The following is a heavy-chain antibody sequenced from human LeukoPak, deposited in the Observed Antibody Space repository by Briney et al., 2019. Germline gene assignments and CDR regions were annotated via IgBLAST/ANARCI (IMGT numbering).Heavy chain of an antibody. CDR2: IYYSGST. Sequence: SETLSLTCTVSGGPISSSSYYWGWIRQPPGKGLEWIGSIYYSGSTYYNPSLKSRVTISVDTSKNQFSLKLSSVTAADTAVYYCARLITIFGVDPDYWGQGTLVTVSS. CDR3: ARLITIFGVDPDY. V-gene: IGHV4-39*01. J-gene: IGHJ4*02. D-gene: IGHD3-3*01. CDR1: GGPISSSSYY.